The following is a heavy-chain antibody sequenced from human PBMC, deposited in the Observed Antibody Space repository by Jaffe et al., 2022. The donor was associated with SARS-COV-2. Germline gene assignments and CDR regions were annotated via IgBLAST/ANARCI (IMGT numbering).Heavy chain of an antibody. V-gene: IGHV2-5*02. CDR1: GFSLSTSGVG. CDR3: AHGSFWSAKGLDFDY. Sequence: QITLKESGPTLVKPTQTLTLTCTFSGFSLSTSGVGVGWIRQPPGKALEWLALIYWDDDKRYSPSLKSRLTITKDTSKNQVVLTMTNMDPVDTATYYCAHGSFWSAKGLDFDYWGQGTLVTVSS. CDR2: IYWDDDK. D-gene: IGHD3-3*01. J-gene: IGHJ4*02.